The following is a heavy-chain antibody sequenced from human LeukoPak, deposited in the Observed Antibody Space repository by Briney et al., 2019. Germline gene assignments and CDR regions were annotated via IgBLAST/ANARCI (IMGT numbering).Heavy chain of an antibody. CDR1: GGSVSSYY. D-gene: IGHD2-15*01. CDR3: ARQLRGFDF. J-gene: IGHJ4*02. CDR2: IYYSVGT. V-gene: IGHV4-59*08. Sequence: SETLSLTCTVSGGSVSSYYWSWIRQPPGKGLEWIGYIYYSVGTYYNPSLKSRVTISLDTSKNQFSLKLTSVTAADTAVYYCARQLRGFDFWGQGTLVTVSS.